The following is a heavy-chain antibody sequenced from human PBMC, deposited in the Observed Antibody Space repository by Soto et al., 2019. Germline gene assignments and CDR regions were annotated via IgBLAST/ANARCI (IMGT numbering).Heavy chain of an antibody. CDR2: ISGSGAST. Sequence: EVQLLESGGGLVQPGGSLRLSCAASGFTFSNYAMSWVRQTPGKGLEWVSAISGSGASTYYADSVRGRFTISRDNSKNTLYLHMNSLRAEDRAVYYCAKDGYSDYGGRRFDHWGQGTLVTVSS. V-gene: IGHV3-23*01. CDR3: AKDGYSDYGGRRFDH. J-gene: IGHJ4*02. D-gene: IGHD5-12*01. CDR1: GFTFSNYA.